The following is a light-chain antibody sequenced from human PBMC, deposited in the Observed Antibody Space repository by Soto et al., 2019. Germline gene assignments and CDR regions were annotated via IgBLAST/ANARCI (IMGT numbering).Light chain of an antibody. J-gene: IGKJ1*01. CDR3: QQYNNWHPWT. CDR2: GAS. V-gene: IGKV3-15*01. Sequence: EIVMTQSPATLSVSPGERATLSCRASQSVSSNLAWYQQKPGQAPRLLIYGASTRANGIPARFSGSGSGTEVTPTISSLQSEDFAVYYCQQYNNWHPWTFGQGTKVEIK. CDR1: QSVSSN.